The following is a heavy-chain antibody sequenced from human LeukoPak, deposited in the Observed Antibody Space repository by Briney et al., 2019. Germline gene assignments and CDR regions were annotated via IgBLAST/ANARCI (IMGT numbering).Heavy chain of an antibody. CDR1: GGSISSSSYY. CDR2: IYYSGST. J-gene: IGHJ3*02. D-gene: IGHD6-13*01. CDR3: ARAPIGQQQLWGAFDI. V-gene: IGHV4-39*07. Sequence: NPSETLSLTCTVSGGSISSSSYYWGWIRQPPGKGLEWIGSIYYSGSTYYNPSLKSRVTISVDTSKNQFSLKLSSVTAADTAVYYCARAPIGQQQLWGAFDIWGQGTMVTVSS.